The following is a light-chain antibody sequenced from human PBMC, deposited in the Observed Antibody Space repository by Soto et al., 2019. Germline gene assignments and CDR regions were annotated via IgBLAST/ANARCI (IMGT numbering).Light chain of an antibody. J-gene: IGKJ1*01. V-gene: IGKV3-11*01. Sequence: ETVLTQSPATLSLSPGESATLSCRASQSASTYLGWYQQKPGQAPRLLIYGAFSRATGIPDRFSGGGSGTDFTLTISILQAEDSAVYFCQHYSSQTFGQGTKVDIK. CDR1: QSASTY. CDR2: GAF. CDR3: QHYSSQT.